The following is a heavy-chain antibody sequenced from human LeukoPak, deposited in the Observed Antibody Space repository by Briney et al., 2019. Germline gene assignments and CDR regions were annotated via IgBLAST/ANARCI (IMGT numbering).Heavy chain of an antibody. CDR2: ISGSGGST. Sequence: GGSLRLSCAASGFTFSSYAMSWVRQAPGKGLEWVSAISGSGGSTYYADSVKGRFTISRDNSKNTLCLQMNSLRAEDTAVYYCAKNTEHQPLPTNFDYWGQGTLVTVSS. CDR3: AKNTEHQPLPTNFDY. V-gene: IGHV3-23*01. J-gene: IGHJ4*02. D-gene: IGHD2-2*01. CDR1: GFTFSSYA.